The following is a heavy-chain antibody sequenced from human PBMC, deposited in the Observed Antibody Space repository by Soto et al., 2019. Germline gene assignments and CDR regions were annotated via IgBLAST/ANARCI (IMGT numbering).Heavy chain of an antibody. CDR3: ARGANCNGGNSDY. J-gene: IGHJ4*02. V-gene: IGHV3-48*01. D-gene: IGHD1-20*01. CDR2: ISSSSTTI. CDR1: GFIFSSYS. Sequence: EVQLVESGGGLVQPGGSLRLSCAASGFIFSSYSMNWVRQAPGKGLEWVSYISSSSTTIYYADSVKGRFTISRDNAKNSLYLQMNSLRAEDTAVYYCARGANCNGGNSDYWGQGTLVTVSS.